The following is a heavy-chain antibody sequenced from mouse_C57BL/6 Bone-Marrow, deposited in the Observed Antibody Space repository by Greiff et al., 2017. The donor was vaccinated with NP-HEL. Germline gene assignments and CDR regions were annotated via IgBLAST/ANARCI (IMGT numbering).Heavy chain of an antibody. CDR3: ARGIYYYGTSFDY. J-gene: IGHJ2*01. CDR1: GYTFTDYY. Sequence: VQLQQSGPVLVKPGASVKMSSKASGYTFTDYYMNWVKQSHGKSLEWIGVINPYNGGTSYNQKFKGKATLTVDKSSSTAYMELNSLTSEDSAVYYCARGIYYYGTSFDYWGQGTTLTVSS. V-gene: IGHV1-19*01. D-gene: IGHD1-1*01. CDR2: INPYNGGT.